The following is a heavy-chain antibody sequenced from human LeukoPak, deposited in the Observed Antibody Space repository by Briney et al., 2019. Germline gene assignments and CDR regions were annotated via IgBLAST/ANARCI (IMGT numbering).Heavy chain of an antibody. CDR3: AREFVVPAAKAIYYFDY. J-gene: IGHJ4*02. Sequence: SETLSLTCTVSGGSISSSSYYWGWIRQPPGKGLEWIGSIYYSGSTYYNPSLKSRVTISVDTSKNQFSLKLSSVTAADTAVYYCAREFVVPAAKAIYYFDYWGQGTLVTVSS. CDR2: IYYSGST. V-gene: IGHV4-39*07. CDR1: GGSISSSSYY. D-gene: IGHD2-2*01.